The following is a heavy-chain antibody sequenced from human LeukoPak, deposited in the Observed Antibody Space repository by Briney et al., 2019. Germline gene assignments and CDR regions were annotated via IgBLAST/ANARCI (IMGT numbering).Heavy chain of an antibody. CDR2: ISGSSEGT. V-gene: IGHV3-23*01. CDR1: GFTFSTYA. D-gene: IGHD1-26*01. Sequence: GGSLRLSCAASGFTFSTYAMNWVRQAPGKELEWVSTISGSSEGTYYADSVKGRFTISRDSSKDTVYLQMDSLRAEDTAVYYCAKGSDYNLYFDHWGQGALVTVSS. J-gene: IGHJ5*02. CDR3: AKGSDYNLYFDH.